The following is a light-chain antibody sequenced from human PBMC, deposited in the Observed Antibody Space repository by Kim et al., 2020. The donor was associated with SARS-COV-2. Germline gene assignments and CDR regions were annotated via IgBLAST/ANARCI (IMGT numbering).Light chain of an antibody. V-gene: IGKV1-33*01. J-gene: IGKJ2*03. CDR2: DAV. CDR3: QQYDSDHS. CDR1: QDIGDR. Sequence: ASIGDTVTITCRASQDIGDRLSWFQHRPGQAPTVLIYDAVALQTGVPSRFSGSGSGTDFTFTISRLQPEDFATYYCQQYDSDHSFGQGTKLEI.